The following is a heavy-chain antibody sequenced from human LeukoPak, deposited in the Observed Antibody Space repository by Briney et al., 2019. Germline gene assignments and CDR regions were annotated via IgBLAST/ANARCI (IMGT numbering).Heavy chain of an antibody. Sequence: AGSLTLSCAASGYTVSSNYMSWVRQAPGKGLEWVSVLYDDGSTYYADSVKGRFTISRDNSKNTLYLQMNSLRAEDTAVYYCARGDRGYFDYWGQGTLVTVSS. CDR1: GYTVSSNY. CDR3: ARGDRGYFDY. V-gene: IGHV3-53*01. J-gene: IGHJ4*02. CDR2: LYDDGST. D-gene: IGHD1-26*01.